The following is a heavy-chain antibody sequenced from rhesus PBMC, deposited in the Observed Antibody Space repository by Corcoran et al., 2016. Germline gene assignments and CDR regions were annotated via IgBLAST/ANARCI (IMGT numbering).Heavy chain of an antibody. D-gene: IGHD1-26*01. Sequence: QESGPGLLKPSETLSLTCTVSGGSISGYFWSWVRPSPGTGLEWIGNIYPNKRATPYTPSLNCRVPFSRDWSKCQFSLRLTSVTAADTAIYYCLRESDDTDWNNRFDVWGPGLLVTVSS. J-gene: IGHJ5-1*01. CDR2: IYPNKRAT. CDR1: GGSISGYF. CDR3: LRESDDTDWNNRFDV. V-gene: IGHV4-81*01.